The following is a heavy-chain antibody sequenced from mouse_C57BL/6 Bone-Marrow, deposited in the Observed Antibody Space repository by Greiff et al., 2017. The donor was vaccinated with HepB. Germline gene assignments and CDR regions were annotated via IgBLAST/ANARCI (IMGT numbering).Heavy chain of an antibody. V-gene: IGHV5-6*02. D-gene: IGHD2-14*01. J-gene: IGHJ2*01. Sequence: EVKLVESGGDLVKPGGSLKLSCAASGFTFSTSGMSWVRQSPDERLAWVASISTGGTYTYYPDSVKGRFTISRDTATNTLFLLMTSLKSEDSAIYYCARDRFDYYFDYWGQGTTLTVSS. CDR3: ARDRFDYYFDY. CDR2: ISTGGTYT. CDR1: GFTFSTSG.